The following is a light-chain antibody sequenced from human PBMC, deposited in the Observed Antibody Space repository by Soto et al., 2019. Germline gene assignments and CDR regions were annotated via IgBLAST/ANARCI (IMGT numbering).Light chain of an antibody. CDR1: SGSIVSNY. Sequence: NFMLTQPHSVSESPGKTVTISCTRSSGSIVSNYVQWYQQRPGSAPSTVIYDDNQRPSGVPDRFSGSIDSSSNSASLTISGLKTEDEADYYCQSYDSSNHWVFGGGTKVTVL. J-gene: IGLJ3*02. CDR3: QSYDSSNHWV. V-gene: IGLV6-57*04. CDR2: DDN.